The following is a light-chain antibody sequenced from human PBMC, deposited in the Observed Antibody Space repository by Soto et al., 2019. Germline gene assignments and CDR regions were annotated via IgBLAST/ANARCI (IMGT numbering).Light chain of an antibody. CDR2: EVS. Sequence: QCLLTQPASVSQSPGHSITMSCTGTISDVGGYNYVSWYQQHPGKAPKLMIYEVSNRPSGVSNRFSGCKSGNTASLTISGLQAEDEADYYCSSYTSSSTLVFGTGTKVTVL. CDR1: ISDVGGYNY. CDR3: SSYTSSSTLV. V-gene: IGLV2-14*01. J-gene: IGLJ1*01.